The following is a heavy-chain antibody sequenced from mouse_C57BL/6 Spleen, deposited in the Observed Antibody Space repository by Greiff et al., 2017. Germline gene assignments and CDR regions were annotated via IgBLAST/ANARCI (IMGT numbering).Heavy chain of an antibody. CDR2: IDPSDSYT. D-gene: IGHD6-1*01. J-gene: IGHJ2*01. CDR1: GYTFTSYW. CDR3: ARGASYYFDY. V-gene: IGHV1-69*01. Sequence: QVQLQQSGAELVMPGASVKLSCKASGYTFTSYWMHWVKQRPGQGLEWIGEIDPSDSYTNYNQKFKGKSTLTVAKSSSTAYMQLSSLTSEDSAVYDCARGASYYFDYWGHGTTLTVSS.